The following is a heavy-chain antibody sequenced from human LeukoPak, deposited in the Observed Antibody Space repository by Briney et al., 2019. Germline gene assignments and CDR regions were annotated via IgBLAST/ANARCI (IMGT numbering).Heavy chain of an antibody. CDR3: ASDGGHGFDL. D-gene: IGHD5-12*01. V-gene: IGHV4-59*12. CDR2: IYYSGST. J-gene: IGHJ2*01. Sequence: SETLSLTCTVSGGSISSYYWSWIRQPPRKGLEWIGYIYYSGSTNCNPSLKSRVTISVDTSKNQFSLKLSSVTAADTAVYYCASDGGHGFDLWGRGTLVTVSS. CDR1: GGSISSYY.